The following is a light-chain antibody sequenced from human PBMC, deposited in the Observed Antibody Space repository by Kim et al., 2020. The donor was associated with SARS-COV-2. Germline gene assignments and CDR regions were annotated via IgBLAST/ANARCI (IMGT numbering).Light chain of an antibody. V-gene: IGLV3-21*03. Sequence: SYELTQPPSVSVAPGKTATITCEGNDIGSKTVHWYQQRPGQAPLVVIYDDSDRPSGIPERFSGSNSGNTATLTISRVEAGDEAVYSCQVWDSGSDHQVFGGGTKLTVL. CDR2: DDS. CDR3: QVWDSGSDHQV. CDR1: DIGSKT. J-gene: IGLJ2*01.